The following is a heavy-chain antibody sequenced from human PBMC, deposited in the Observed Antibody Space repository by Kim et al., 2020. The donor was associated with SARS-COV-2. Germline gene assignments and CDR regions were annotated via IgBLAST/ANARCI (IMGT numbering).Heavy chain of an antibody. D-gene: IGHD3-10*01. CDR2: INHSGSN. J-gene: IGHJ4*01. Sequence: SETLSLTCAVYGGSFSGYYWSWIRQPPGKGLEWIGEINHSGSNNYNPSLKSRVTISVDTSKNQFSLKLSSVTAADTAVYYCARVLLTVAMVRGTFDYWG. CDR3: ARVLLTVAMVRGTFDY. V-gene: IGHV4-34*01. CDR1: GGSFSGYY.